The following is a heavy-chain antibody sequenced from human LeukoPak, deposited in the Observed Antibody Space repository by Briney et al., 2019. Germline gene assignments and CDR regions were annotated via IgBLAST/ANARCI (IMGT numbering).Heavy chain of an antibody. J-gene: IGHJ4*02. CDR1: GYTFTSYG. V-gene: IGHV1-8*03. D-gene: IGHD6-13*01. CDR2: MNPNSGNT. CDR3: ARRISSSWYLFDY. Sequence: ASVKVSCKASGYTFTSYGINWVRQATGQGLEWMGWMNPNSGNTGYAQKFQGRVTITRNTSISTAYMELSSLRSEDTAVYYCARRISSSWYLFDYWGQGTLVTVSS.